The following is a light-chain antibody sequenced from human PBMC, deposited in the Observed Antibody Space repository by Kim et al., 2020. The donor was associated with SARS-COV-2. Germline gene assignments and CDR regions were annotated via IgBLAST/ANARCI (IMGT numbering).Light chain of an antibody. CDR1: QTINSNY. Sequence: IVLTQSPGTLSLSPGERATLSCRTSQTINSNYLAWFQQKPGQAPRLLIHDASSRAPGIPDRFSGSGSGTDFTLTISRVEPEDVAVYYCQQYGAAPDTFGQGTKLEI. V-gene: IGKV3-20*01. CDR2: DAS. J-gene: IGKJ2*01. CDR3: QQYGAAPDT.